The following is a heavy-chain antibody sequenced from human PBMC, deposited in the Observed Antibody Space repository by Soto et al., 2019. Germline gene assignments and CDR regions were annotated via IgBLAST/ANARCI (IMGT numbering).Heavy chain of an antibody. D-gene: IGHD2-2*01. V-gene: IGHV3-53*02. CDR1: GFTVTDNY. CDR2: TVIGGGT. J-gene: IGHJ6*02. Sequence: EVQLVETGGGLIQPGGSLRLSCAASGFTVTDNYIIWVRQPPGKGLEWVSTTVIGGGTNYADTAKGRFTVSRDNSKNTLYLQMNDLSVEDTAVYYCARNPPSAIQGWAFGMDVWGQGTTVFVSS. CDR3: ARNPPSAIQGWAFGMDV.